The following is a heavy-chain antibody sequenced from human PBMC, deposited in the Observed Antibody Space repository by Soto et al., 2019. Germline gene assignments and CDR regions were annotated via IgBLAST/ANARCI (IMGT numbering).Heavy chain of an antibody. CDR3: ARDSSTTNPV. D-gene: IGHD2-2*01. Sequence: QVQLVQSGAEVRRPGTSVMVSCKTSGYTFTDYDINWVRQATGQGLEWMGWMNPNSGNTGYAQKFQGRVSMTRNTATSTAYMEVSSLRSDDTAIYYCARDSSTTNPVWGQGTMVTVSS. J-gene: IGHJ3*01. V-gene: IGHV1-8*01. CDR2: MNPNSGNT. CDR1: GYTFTDYD.